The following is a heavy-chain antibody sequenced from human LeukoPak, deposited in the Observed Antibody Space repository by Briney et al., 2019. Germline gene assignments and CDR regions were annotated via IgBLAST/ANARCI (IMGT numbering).Heavy chain of an antibody. CDR3: ARRGWNDVGGGYYYYMDV. CDR1: GGSISSSSYY. V-gene: IGHV4-39*01. J-gene: IGHJ6*03. CDR2: IYYSGST. Sequence: SETLSLTCTVSGGSISSSSYYWGWIRQPPGKGLEWIGSIYYSGSTYYNPSLKSRVTISVDTSKNQFSLKLSSVTAADTAVYYCARRGWNDVGGGYYYYMDVWGKGTTVTVSS. D-gene: IGHD1-1*01.